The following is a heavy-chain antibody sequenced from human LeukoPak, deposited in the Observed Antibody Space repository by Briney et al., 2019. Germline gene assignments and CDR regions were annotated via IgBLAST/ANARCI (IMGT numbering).Heavy chain of an antibody. CDR2: INHSRST. CDR3: ARSTGVVVGSYYYYVTDV. V-gene: IGHV4-34*01. CDR1: GGSFSGYY. D-gene: IGHD3-22*01. J-gene: IGHJ6*02. Sequence: SGTLSLTCAVYGGSFSGYYWRWVRQTPGKGLERIGEINHSRSTKYKPSLTSRVTTPVDTTKKQSSLKMSSGTAADTAVYYCARSTGVVVGSYYYYVTDVWGQGTTVTVSS.